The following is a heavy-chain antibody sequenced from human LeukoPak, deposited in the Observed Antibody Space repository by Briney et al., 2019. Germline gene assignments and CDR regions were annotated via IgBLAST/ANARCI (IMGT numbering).Heavy chain of an antibody. CDR2: ISSSGSTI. V-gene: IGHV3-48*03. CDR3: AREGQRLVRYYFDY. Sequence: GGSLRLSCAASGFTFSSYEMNWVRQAPGKGREWVSYISSSGSTIYYADSVKGRFTISRDNAKNSLYLQMNSLRAEDTAVYYCAREGQRLVRYYFDYWGQGTLVTVSS. CDR1: GFTFSSYE. J-gene: IGHJ4*02. D-gene: IGHD6-19*01.